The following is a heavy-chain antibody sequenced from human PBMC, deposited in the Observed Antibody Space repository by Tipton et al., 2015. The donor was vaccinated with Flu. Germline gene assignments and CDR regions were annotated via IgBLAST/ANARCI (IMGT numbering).Heavy chain of an antibody. V-gene: IGHV4-59*01. D-gene: IGHD3-3*01. CDR2: IYYSGST. J-gene: IGHJ6*02. CDR3: ARVPLSGDMDV. CDR1: GDSISSYY. Sequence: TLSLTCTVSGDSISSYYWSWIRQPPGKGLEWIGYIYYSGSTNYNPSLKSRVTISVDTSKNQFSLKLTSVTAADTAVYYCARVPLSGDMDVWGQGTTVTVSS.